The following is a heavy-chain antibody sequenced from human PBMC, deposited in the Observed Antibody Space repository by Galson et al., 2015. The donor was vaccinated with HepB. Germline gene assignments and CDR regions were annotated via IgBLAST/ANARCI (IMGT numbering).Heavy chain of an antibody. Sequence: SLRLSCAAPGFTFSYYAMSWVRQPPGKGLEWISAITPSGDNTYSADSMKGRFTISRDNSRNTLFLQMNSLRAGDTAIYFCAKVFPEKTDGWYRQALYYFDSWGQGTRVTVSS. D-gene: IGHD6-19*01. CDR1: GFTFSYYA. CDR3: AKVFPEKTDGWYRQALYYFDS. V-gene: IGHV3-23*01. J-gene: IGHJ4*02. CDR2: ITPSGDNT.